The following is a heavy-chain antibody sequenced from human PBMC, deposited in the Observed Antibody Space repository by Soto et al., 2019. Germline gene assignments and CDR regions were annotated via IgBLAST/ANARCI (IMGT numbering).Heavy chain of an antibody. V-gene: IGHV3-23*01. J-gene: IGHJ3*02. CDR3: AKPREWLRFLGWLFKNDAFDI. CDR2: ISGSGGST. CDR1: GFTFSSYA. D-gene: IGHD3-3*01. Sequence: EVQLLESGGGLVQPGGSLRLSCAASGFTFSSYAMSWVRQAPGKGLEWVSAISGSGGSTYYADSVKGRFTISRDNSKNPPYLQMKSLRAEDTAVNYCAKPREWLRFLGWLFKNDAFDIWGQGTMVTVSS.